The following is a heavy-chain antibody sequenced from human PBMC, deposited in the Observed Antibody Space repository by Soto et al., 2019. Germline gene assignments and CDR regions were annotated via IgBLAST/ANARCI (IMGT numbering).Heavy chain of an antibody. CDR1: GFTFSSYA. D-gene: IGHD6-13*01. Sequence: GGSLRLSCAASGFTFSSYAMSWVRQAPGKGLEWVSAISGSGGSTYYADSVKGRFTISRDNSKNTLYLQMNSLRAEDTAVYYCAKDRGAAGIRGWFDPWGQGTLVTVSS. CDR3: AKDRGAAGIRGWFDP. V-gene: IGHV3-23*01. J-gene: IGHJ5*02. CDR2: ISGSGGST.